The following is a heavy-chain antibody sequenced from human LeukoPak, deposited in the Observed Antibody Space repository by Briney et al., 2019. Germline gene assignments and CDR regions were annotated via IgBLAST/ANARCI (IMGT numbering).Heavy chain of an antibody. CDR2: INAGNGNT. Sequence: ASVKVSCKASGYTFTSYAMHWVRQAPGQRLEWMGWINAGNGNTKYSQKFQGRVTITRDTSASTAYMELSSLRSEGTAVYYCARDYCSSTSCYQWGAFDIWGQGTMVTVSS. V-gene: IGHV1-3*01. D-gene: IGHD2-2*01. CDR3: ARDYCSSTSCYQWGAFDI. J-gene: IGHJ3*02. CDR1: GYTFTSYA.